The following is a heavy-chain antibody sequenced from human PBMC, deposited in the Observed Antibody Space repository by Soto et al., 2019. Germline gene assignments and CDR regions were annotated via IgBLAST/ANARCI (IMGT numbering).Heavy chain of an antibody. J-gene: IGHJ4*02. V-gene: IGHV1-8*01. D-gene: IGHD2-15*01. CDR1: AYPVTGYD. CDR2: MNPNSGNT. Sequence: SVKFAWPASAYPVTGYDINWVRQATGQGLEWMGWMNPNSGNTGYAQKFQGRVTMTRNTSIRTAYMELSSLRSEDTAVYYCARLLRVVVAEYWGQGTLVTVSS. CDR3: ARLLRVVVAEY.